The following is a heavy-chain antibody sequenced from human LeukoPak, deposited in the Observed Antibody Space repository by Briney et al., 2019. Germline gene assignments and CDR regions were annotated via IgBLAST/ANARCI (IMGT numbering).Heavy chain of an antibody. CDR1: GFTFTTYS. V-gene: IGHV3-21*01. D-gene: IGHD4-17*01. CDR3: ARGHTAVTRHFDF. Sequence: TGGSLRLSCAASGFTFTTYSMTWVRQAPGKGLEWVSIISSGSSAIFSADALKGRFTISRDDAKNLLYLDMNSLRAEDTAVYYCARGHTAVTRHFDFWGQGTLVTVSS. CDR2: ISSGSSAI. J-gene: IGHJ4*02.